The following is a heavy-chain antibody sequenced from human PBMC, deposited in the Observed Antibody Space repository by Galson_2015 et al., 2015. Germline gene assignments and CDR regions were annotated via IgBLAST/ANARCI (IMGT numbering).Heavy chain of an antibody. J-gene: IGHJ4*02. D-gene: IGHD3-22*01. CDR1: GFTFGNYA. Sequence: SLRLSCAASGFTFGNYAMHWVRQAPGKGPEWVAVISYDGNNKYYADSVKGRFTISRDNFKNTLYLQMNSLKTEDTAVYYCARSSEQWLLLANWGPGTLVTVSS. CDR2: ISYDGNNK. CDR3: ARSSEQWLLLAN. V-gene: IGHV3-30-3*01.